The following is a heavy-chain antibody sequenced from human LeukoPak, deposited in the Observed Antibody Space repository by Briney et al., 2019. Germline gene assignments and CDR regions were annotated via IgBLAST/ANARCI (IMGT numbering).Heavy chain of an antibody. V-gene: IGHV3-23*01. CDR1: GFTFSSYA. J-gene: IGHJ6*02. Sequence: GGSLRLSCAASGFTFSSYAMSWVRQAPGKGLEWVSAISGSGGSTYYADSVKGRFTISRDNSKNTLYLQMDSLRAEDTAVYYCAKVNDCSSTSCYGYYYYGMDVWGQGTTVTVSS. CDR3: AKVNDCSSTSCYGYYYYGMDV. D-gene: IGHD2-2*01. CDR2: ISGSGGST.